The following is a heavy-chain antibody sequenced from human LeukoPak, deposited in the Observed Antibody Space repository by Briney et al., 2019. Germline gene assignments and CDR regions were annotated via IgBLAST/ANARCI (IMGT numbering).Heavy chain of an antibody. CDR1: GYTFTSYG. V-gene: IGHV1-18*01. D-gene: IGHD2-2*01. J-gene: IGHJ4*02. CDR2: ISAYNGNT. Sequence: GASVKVSCKASGYTFTSYGISWVRQAPGQGLEWMGWISAYNGNTNYAQKLQGRVTMTTDTSTSTAYMELRSLRSDDTAVYYCVVGGYRSSTSCYPGFYWGQGTLVTVSS. CDR3: VVGGYRSSTSCYPGFY.